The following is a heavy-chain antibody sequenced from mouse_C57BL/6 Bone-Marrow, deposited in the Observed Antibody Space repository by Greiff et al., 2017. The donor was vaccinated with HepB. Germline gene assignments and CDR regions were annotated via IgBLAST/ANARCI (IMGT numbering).Heavy chain of an antibody. CDR1: GYTFTSYW. J-gene: IGHJ2*01. CDR2: INPSSGYT. V-gene: IGHV1-7*01. D-gene: IGHD2-4*01. Sequence: VQLQQSGAELAKPGASVKLSCKASGYTFTSYWMHWVKQRPGQGLEWIGYINPSSGYTKYNQKFKDKATLTADKSSSTAYMQLSSLTYEDSAVYYCARCYYDYDDGFDYWGQGTTLTVSS. CDR3: ARCYYDYDDGFDY.